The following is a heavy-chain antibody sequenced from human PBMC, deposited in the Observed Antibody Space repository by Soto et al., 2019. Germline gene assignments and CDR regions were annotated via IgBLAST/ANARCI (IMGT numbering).Heavy chain of an antibody. J-gene: IGHJ5*02. V-gene: IGHV4-39*01. CDR3: ARHQSHSSSYVDP. CDR2: IYYSGST. Sequence: PSETLSLTCTVSGGSISSISYYWGWIRQPPGKGLEWIGSIYYSGSTYYNPSLKSRVTISVDTSKNQFSLKLSSVTAADTAVYYCARHQSHSSSYVDPWGQGTLVTVSS. D-gene: IGHD6-13*01. CDR1: GGSISSISYY.